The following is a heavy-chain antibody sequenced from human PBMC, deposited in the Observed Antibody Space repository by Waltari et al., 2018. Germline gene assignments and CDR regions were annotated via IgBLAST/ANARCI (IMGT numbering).Heavy chain of an antibody. Sequence: VQVLESGGDLVQPGGSLRLSCVAWGFDFVHLAMSWVRQTPGKGPAWVSTITGTGGGPLYANSPYYADSVKGRFTISRDNSKNTIYLQMSSLSAEDTAVYHCAKGSGMDVWGHGTTVTVSS. J-gene: IGHJ6*02. V-gene: IGHV3-23*01. CDR3: AKGSGMDV. CDR2: ITGTGGGPLYANSP. CDR1: GFDFVHLA.